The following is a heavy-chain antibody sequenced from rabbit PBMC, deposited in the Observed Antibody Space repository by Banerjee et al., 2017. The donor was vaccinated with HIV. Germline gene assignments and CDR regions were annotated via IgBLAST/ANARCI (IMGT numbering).Heavy chain of an antibody. CDR3: ARDAGSTAYPYYFDL. D-gene: IGHD4-2*01. V-gene: IGHV1S45*01. Sequence: QEQLEESGGDLVKPEGSLTLTCTASGFSFSSSYWICWVRQAPGKGLEWIACIYTGSSGSTYYASWAKGRFTISKASSTTVTLQMTGLTAADTATYFCARDAGSTAYPYYFDLWGPGTLVTVS. J-gene: IGHJ4*01. CDR2: IYTGSSGST. CDR1: GFSFSSSYW.